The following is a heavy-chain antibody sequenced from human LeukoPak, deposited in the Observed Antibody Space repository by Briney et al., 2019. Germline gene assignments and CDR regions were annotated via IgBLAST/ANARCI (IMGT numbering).Heavy chain of an antibody. CDR1: GGSISRNY. Sequence: PSGTLSLTCSVSGGSISRNYWWSWIRRPAGKGLEWIGRIYTSGSTNYNPSLKSRVTISVDTSKNQFSLKLSSVTAADTAVYYCARDGIAAAFDYWGQGTLVTVSS. CDR3: ARDGIAAAFDY. V-gene: IGHV4-61*02. D-gene: IGHD6-13*01. CDR2: IYTSGST. J-gene: IGHJ4*02.